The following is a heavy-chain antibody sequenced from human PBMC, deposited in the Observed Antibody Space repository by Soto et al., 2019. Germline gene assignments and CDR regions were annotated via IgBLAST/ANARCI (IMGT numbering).Heavy chain of an antibody. J-gene: IGHJ2*01. V-gene: IGHV3-23*01. CDR2: ISGSGGST. D-gene: IGHD1-26*01. CDR1: GFTFSSYA. CDR3: AKVIVEASQAWYFDL. Sequence: EVQLLESGGGLVQPGGSLRLSCAASGFTFSSYAVSWVRQAPGKGLEWVSAISGSGGSTYYADSVKGRFTISRDNSKNTLYMQMNSLRAEDTAVYYCAKVIVEASQAWYFDLWGRGTLVTVSS.